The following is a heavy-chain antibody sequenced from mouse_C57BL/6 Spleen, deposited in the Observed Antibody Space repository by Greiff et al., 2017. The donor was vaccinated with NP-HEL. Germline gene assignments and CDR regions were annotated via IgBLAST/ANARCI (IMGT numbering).Heavy chain of an antibody. CDR1: GYTFTSYW. CDR3: ARGDGNYGVYAMDY. CDR2: IDPSDSET. Sequence: VKLQQPGAELVRPGSSVKLSCKASGYTFTSYWMHWVKQRPIQGLEWIGNIDPSDSETHYNQKFKDKATLTVDKSSSTAYMQLSSLTSEDSAVYYCARGDGNYGVYAMDYWGQGTSVTVSS. J-gene: IGHJ4*01. V-gene: IGHV1-52*01. D-gene: IGHD2-1*01.